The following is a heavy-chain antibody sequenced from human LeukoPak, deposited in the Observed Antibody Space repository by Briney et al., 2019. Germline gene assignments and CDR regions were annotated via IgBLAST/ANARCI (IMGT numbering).Heavy chain of an antibody. CDR2: IRYDGSNK. J-gene: IGHJ4*02. CDR3: ARDDPPGGSCLGY. D-gene: IGHD2-15*01. Sequence: GGSLRLSCAASGFTFSSYGMHWVRQAPGKGLEWVAFIRYDGSNKYYADSVKGRFTISRDNSKNSLYLQMNSLRDEDTAVYYCARDDPPGGSCLGYWGQGTLVTVSS. CDR1: GFTFSSYG. V-gene: IGHV3-30*02.